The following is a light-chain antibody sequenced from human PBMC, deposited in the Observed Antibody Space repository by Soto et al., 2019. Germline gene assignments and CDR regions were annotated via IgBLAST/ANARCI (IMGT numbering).Light chain of an antibody. J-gene: IGLJ3*02. CDR2: NNN. CDR3: VTWDTSLRTWV. CDR1: RSNIGNNY. V-gene: IGLV1-51*01. Sequence: QSVLTQPPSVSAAPGQKVTISCSGSRSNIGNNYVAWYQQFPGTVPKLLIYNNNWRPSGTPDRISGSASGTSATLTITGLQTGDEADYFCVTWDTSLRTWVIGGGTKLTVL.